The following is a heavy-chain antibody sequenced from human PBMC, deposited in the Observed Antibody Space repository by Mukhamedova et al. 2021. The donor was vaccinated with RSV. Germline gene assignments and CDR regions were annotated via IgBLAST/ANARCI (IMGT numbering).Heavy chain of an antibody. CDR2: ISYDGSNK. CDR3: ARDWGFLEWLFY. Sequence: RQAPGKGLEWVAVISYDGSNKYYADSVKGRFTISRDNSKNTLYLQMNSLRAEDTAVYYCARDWGFLEWLFYWGQGTLVTVSS. V-gene: IGHV3-30-3*01. D-gene: IGHD3-3*01. J-gene: IGHJ4*02.